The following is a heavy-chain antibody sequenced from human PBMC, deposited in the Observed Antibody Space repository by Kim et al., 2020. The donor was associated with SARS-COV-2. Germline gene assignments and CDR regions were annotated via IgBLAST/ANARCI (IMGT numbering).Heavy chain of an antibody. CDR3: ARPYDSSGYWDAFDI. V-gene: IGHV4-61*07. J-gene: IGHJ3*02. D-gene: IGHD3-22*01. Sequence: PSLKSRVTISVDTSKNQFSLKLSSVTAADTAVYYCARPYDSSGYWDAFDIWGQGTMVTVSS.